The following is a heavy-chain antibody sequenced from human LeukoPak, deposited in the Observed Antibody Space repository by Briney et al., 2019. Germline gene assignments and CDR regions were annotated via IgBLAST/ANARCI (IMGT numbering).Heavy chain of an antibody. D-gene: IGHD2-15*01. CDR2: ISGSGGTT. CDR1: GFMFSNYG. J-gene: IGHJ4*02. V-gene: IGHV3-23*01. Sequence: GGSLRLSCAASGFMFSNYGMSWVRQAPGKGLEWVSAISGSGGTTYYADSVKGRFTISRDNSKNTLYLQLNSLRAEDTAVYYCAKVRDIYCSGGTCFYFDYWGQGTLVTVS. CDR3: AKVRDIYCSGGTCFYFDY.